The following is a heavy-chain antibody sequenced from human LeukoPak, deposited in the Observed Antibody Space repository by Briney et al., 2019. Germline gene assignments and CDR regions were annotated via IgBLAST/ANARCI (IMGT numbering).Heavy chain of an antibody. D-gene: IGHD3-10*01. Sequence: IPGGSLRLSCAASGFTFSSYSMNWVRQAPGKGLEWVSSISSSSSYIYYADSAKGRFTISRDNAKNSLYLQMNSLRAEDTAVYYCARRGVIGGNDYWGQGTLVTVSS. V-gene: IGHV3-21*01. CDR3: ARRGVIGGNDY. J-gene: IGHJ4*02. CDR1: GFTFSSYS. CDR2: ISSSSSYI.